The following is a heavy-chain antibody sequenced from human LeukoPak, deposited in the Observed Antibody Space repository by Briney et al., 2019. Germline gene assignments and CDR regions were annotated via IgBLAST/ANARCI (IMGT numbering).Heavy chain of an antibody. D-gene: IGHD3-10*01. Sequence: GGSLRLSCAASGFTFDDYGMSWVRQAPGKGLEWASGINWNGGSTGYADSVKGRFTISRDNAKNSLYLQMNSLRAEDTALYYCAREVHYYGSGSYFPIDYWGQGTLVTVSS. J-gene: IGHJ4*02. CDR2: INWNGGST. CDR3: AREVHYYGSGSYFPIDY. CDR1: GFTFDDYG. V-gene: IGHV3-20*04.